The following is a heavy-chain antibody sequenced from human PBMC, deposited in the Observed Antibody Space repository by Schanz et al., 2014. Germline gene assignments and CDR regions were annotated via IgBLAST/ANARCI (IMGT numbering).Heavy chain of an antibody. V-gene: IGHV7-4-1*02. Sequence: QVQLVQSGAEVKKPGASVKVSCEASGYIFTHYTMNWVRQAPGQGLEWMGWINTNTGNPTYAQGFTGRFVFSLDTSVSTAYLQISFLKADDTAVFFCARGEANWGQYWGQGTLVTVSS. CDR2: INTNTGNP. D-gene: IGHD7-27*01. CDR3: ARGEANWGQY. J-gene: IGHJ4*02. CDR1: GYIFTHYT.